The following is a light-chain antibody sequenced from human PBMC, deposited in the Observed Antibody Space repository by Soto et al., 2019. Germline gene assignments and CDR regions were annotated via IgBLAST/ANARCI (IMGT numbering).Light chain of an antibody. CDR3: QQYNNWPPIT. CDR2: GAS. J-gene: IGKJ5*01. V-gene: IGKV3-15*01. CDR1: QSVAGN. Sequence: EIVMTQSPAILSVSPGERATLSCRASQSVAGNLAWYQQKPCQAPRLLIYGASARTTGIPARFSGSGSGTEFTLAISSLQSEDFAVYYCQQYNNWPPITFGQGTRLEIK.